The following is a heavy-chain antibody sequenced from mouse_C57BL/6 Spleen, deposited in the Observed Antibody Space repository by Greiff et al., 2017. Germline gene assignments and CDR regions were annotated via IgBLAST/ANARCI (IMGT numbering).Heavy chain of an antibody. V-gene: IGHV1-62-2*01. CDR1: GYTFTEYT. CDR2: FYPGSGSI. J-gene: IGHJ4*01. Sequence: VQLKESGAELVKPGASVKLSCKASGYTFTEYTIHWVKQRSGQGLEWIGWFYPGSGSIKYNEKFKDKATLTADKSSSTVYMELSRLTSEDSAVYFCARHEEGYYYGSSYGAMDYWGQGTSVTVSS. D-gene: IGHD1-1*01. CDR3: ARHEEGYYYGSSYGAMDY.